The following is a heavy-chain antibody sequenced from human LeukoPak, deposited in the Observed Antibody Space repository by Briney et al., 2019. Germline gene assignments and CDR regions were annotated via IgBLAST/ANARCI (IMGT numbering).Heavy chain of an antibody. CDR2: IYYSGST. D-gene: IGHD5-12*01. Sequence: SETLSLTCTVSGGSISSSSYYWGWIRQPPGKGLEWIGSIYYSGSTYYNPSLKSRVTISVGTSKNQFSLKLSSVTAADTAVYYCARGMGYSGYAGYYYYMDVWGKGTTVTVSS. CDR1: GGSISSSSYY. J-gene: IGHJ6*03. CDR3: ARGMGYSGYAGYYYYMDV. V-gene: IGHV4-39*07.